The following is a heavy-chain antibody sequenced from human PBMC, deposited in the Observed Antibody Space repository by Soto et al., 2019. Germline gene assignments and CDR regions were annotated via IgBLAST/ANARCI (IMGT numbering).Heavy chain of an antibody. CDR3: AKPKSMVRGVIKSGGMDV. D-gene: IGHD3-10*01. J-gene: IGHJ6*02. V-gene: IGHV3-23*01. CDR1: GFTFISYA. Sequence: GGSLRLSCASSGFTFISYAMSRVRQAPGKGLEWVSAISGSGGSTYYADSVKGRFTISRDNSKNTLYLQMNSLRAEDTAVYYCAKPKSMVRGVIKSGGMDVWGQGTTVTVSS. CDR2: ISGSGGST.